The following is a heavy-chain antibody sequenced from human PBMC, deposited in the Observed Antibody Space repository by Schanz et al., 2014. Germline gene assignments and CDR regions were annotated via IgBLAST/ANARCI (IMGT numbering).Heavy chain of an antibody. V-gene: IGHV3-9*01. CDR2: ISWNSVSI. D-gene: IGHD4-17*01. J-gene: IGHJ4*02. Sequence: EVYLVESGGDLVQPGKSLRLSCAASGFTFDDFGMHWVRQAPGKALEWVSGISWNSVSIGYADSVKGRFTSSRDNAKNSLYLQMNSLRVDDTAFYFCAKVRGDQRGAVDSWGQGTLVTVSS. CDR3: AKVRGDQRGAVDS. CDR1: GFTFDDFG.